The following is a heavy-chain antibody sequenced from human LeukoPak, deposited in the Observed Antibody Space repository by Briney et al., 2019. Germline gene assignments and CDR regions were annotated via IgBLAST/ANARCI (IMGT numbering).Heavy chain of an antibody. J-gene: IGHJ4*02. V-gene: IGHV1-2*02. CDR3: ARVSLYSGGPSNDFDY. Sequence: ASVEASCKASGYTFTGYYMHWVRQAPGQGLEWMGWINPNSGGTNYAQKFQGRVTMTRDTSISTAYMELSRLRSDDTAVYYCARVSLYSGGPSNDFDYWGQGTLVTVSS. CDR2: INPNSGGT. D-gene: IGHD1-26*01. CDR1: GYTFTGYY.